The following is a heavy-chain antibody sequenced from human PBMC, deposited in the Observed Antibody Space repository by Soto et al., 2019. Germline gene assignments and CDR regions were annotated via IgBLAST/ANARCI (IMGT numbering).Heavy chain of an antibody. CDR2: ISQSAGGNT. CDR3: AGWNYDY. V-gene: IGHV3-23*01. D-gene: IGHD1-7*01. Sequence: VGLLRLSWGVAGVKCIGYALSWVRQAPGKGLEWVSAISQSAGGNTYYADSVKGRFTISRDDSKNTLYLQMDSLRPEDTAQYYCAGWNYDYWGQGTQVTVSS. CDR1: GVKCIGYA. J-gene: IGHJ4*02.